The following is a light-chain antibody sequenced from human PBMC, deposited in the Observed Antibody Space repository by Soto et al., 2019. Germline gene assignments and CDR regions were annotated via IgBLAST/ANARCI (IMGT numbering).Light chain of an antibody. V-gene: IGLV2-23*01. CDR3: CSYAGSSTLV. Sequence: QSALTQPASVSGSPGQSITISCTGTSSDVGSYKLVSLYQQHPDKAPKLMIFDGTLRPSGVSNRFYGSNFGNTASLTISGLKAEDEADDYCCSYAGSSTLVFGTGTKLNAL. J-gene: IGLJ1*01. CDR1: SSDVGSYKL. CDR2: DGT.